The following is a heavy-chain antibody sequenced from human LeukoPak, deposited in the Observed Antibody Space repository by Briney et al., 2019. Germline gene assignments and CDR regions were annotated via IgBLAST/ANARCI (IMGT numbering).Heavy chain of an antibody. CDR2: IYSDGIST. Sequence: PGESLRLSCAASGFTFSNNWMHWVRQAPGKGLVWVSRIYSDGISTNYADSVKGRFTISSDNAKNTLYLQMNSLRAEDTAVYYCAGSVAPGSFDHWGQGTLVTVSS. CDR3: AGSVAPGSFDH. D-gene: IGHD2-2*01. J-gene: IGHJ4*02. CDR1: GFTFSNNW. V-gene: IGHV3-74*01.